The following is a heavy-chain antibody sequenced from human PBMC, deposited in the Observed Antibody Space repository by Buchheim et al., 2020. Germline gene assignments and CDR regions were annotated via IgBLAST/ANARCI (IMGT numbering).Heavy chain of an antibody. Sequence: QVQLVESGGGVVQPGGSLRLSCAASGFTFSIYGMDWVRQAPGKGLEWVAVISNDGSDKYYADSVKGRFTISRDNSQNTLSLQMNSLRAEDTAVYYCAKSHSSDWYSFDYWGQGTL. V-gene: IGHV3-30*18. J-gene: IGHJ4*02. D-gene: IGHD6-19*01. CDR1: GFTFSIYG. CDR2: ISNDGSDK. CDR3: AKSHSSDWYSFDY.